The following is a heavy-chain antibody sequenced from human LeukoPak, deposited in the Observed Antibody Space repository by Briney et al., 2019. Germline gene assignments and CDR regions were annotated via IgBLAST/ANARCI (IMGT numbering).Heavy chain of an antibody. V-gene: IGHV3-30*04. Sequence: GGSLRLFCAASGFTFSSYAMHWVRQAPGKGLEWVAVISYDGSNKYYADSVKGRFTISRDNSKNTLYLQMNSLRAEDTAVYYCARDPRWGNYYYYMDVWGKGTTVTVSS. D-gene: IGHD4-23*01. CDR1: GFTFSSYA. J-gene: IGHJ6*03. CDR3: ARDPRWGNYYYYMDV. CDR2: ISYDGSNK.